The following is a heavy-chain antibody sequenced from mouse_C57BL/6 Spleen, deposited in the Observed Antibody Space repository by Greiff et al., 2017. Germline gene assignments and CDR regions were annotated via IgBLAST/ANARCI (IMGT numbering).Heavy chain of an antibody. V-gene: IGHV1-55*01. CDR1: GYTFTSYW. Sequence: VQLQQPGAELVKPGASVKMSCKASGYTFTSYWITWVKQRPGQGLEWIGDIYPGSGSTNYNEKFKSKATLTVDTSSSTAYMQLSSLTSEDSAVYYCARPFTTDGAMDYWGQGTSVTVSS. CDR3: ARPFTTDGAMDY. D-gene: IGHD1-1*01. CDR2: IYPGSGST. J-gene: IGHJ4*01.